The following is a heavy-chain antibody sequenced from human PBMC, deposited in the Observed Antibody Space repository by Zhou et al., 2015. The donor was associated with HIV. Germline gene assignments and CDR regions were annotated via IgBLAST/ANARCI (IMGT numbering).Heavy chain of an antibody. J-gene: IGHJ4*02. CDR2: IIPIFGTA. Sequence: QVQLVQSGAEVKKPGSSVKVSCKASGGTFSSYAISWVRQAPGQGLEWMGGIIPIFGTANYAQKFQGRVTITADESTSTAYMELSSLRSEDTAVYYCARVRGEVLLWVRGSLWATFDYVGPGNPGSTVSS. CDR1: GGTFSSYA. V-gene: IGHV1-69*01. CDR3: ARVRGEVLLWVRGSLWATFDY. D-gene: IGHD3-10*01.